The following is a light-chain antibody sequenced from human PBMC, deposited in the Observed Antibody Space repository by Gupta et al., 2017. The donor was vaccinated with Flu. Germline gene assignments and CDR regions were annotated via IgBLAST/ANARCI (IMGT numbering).Light chain of an antibody. J-gene: IGKJ4*01. V-gene: IGKV1-5*03. Sequence: DIQMTQSPSTLSASVGDRVTITCRASQSISTWLAWYQQKPGKAPKLLIYKTSTLESGVPSRFSGSGSGTEFTLTISSLQPDDFATYYCQQYKRYPLTVGGGTKVEIK. CDR1: QSISTW. CDR3: QQYKRYPLT. CDR2: KTS.